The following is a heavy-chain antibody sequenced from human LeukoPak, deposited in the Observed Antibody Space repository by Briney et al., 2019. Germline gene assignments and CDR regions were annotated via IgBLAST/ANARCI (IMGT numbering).Heavy chain of an antibody. V-gene: IGHV4-30-2*01. Sequence: SQTLSLTCAVSGGSISSGGYSWSWIRQPPGKGLEWIGYIYHSGSTYYNPSLKSRVTISVDRSKNQFSLKLSSVTAADTAVYYCARVSGGGLFDYWGPGTLVTVSS. CDR2: IYHSGST. CDR3: ARVSGGGLFDY. CDR1: GGSISSGGYS. D-gene: IGHD3-16*01. J-gene: IGHJ4*02.